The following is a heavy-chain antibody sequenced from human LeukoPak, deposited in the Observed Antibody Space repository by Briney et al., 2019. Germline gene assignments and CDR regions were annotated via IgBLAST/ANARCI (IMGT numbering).Heavy chain of an antibody. D-gene: IGHD3-3*01. CDR1: GGSISSCY. V-gene: IGHV4-59*01. Sequence: SETLSLTCTVSGGSISSCYWSWIRQPPGKGLEWIGYIYYSGSTNYNPSPKSRVTISVDTSKNQFSLKLSSVTAADTAVYYCASRDVYYDFWSGYYTLGQGTLVTVSS. J-gene: IGHJ5*02. CDR2: IYYSGST. CDR3: ASRDVYYDFWSGYYT.